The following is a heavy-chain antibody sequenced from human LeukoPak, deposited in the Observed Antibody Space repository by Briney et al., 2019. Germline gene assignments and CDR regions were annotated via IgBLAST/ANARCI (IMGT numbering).Heavy chain of an antibody. J-gene: IGHJ4*02. CDR3: ASGAVAATDY. D-gene: IGHD6-19*01. Sequence: SETLSLTCAVCGGSFSGYYWSWIRQPPGKGLEWIGENNHSGSTNYNPSLKGRVTISVDTSKNQFSLKLSSVTAADTAVYYCASGAVAATDYWGQGTLVTVSS. CDR2: NNHSGST. CDR1: GGSFSGYY. V-gene: IGHV4-34*01.